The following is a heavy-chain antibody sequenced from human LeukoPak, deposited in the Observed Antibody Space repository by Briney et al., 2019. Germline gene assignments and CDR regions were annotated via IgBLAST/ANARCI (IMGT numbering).Heavy chain of an antibody. D-gene: IGHD6-19*01. V-gene: IGHV3-9*01. CDR1: GFTFDDYA. CDR3: AKDIGSSGSVDD. CDR2: ISWNSGSI. Sequence: GRSLRLSCAASGFTFDDYAMHWVRQAPGKGLEWVSGISWNSGSIGYADSVKGRFTISRDNAKNSLYLQMNSLRAEDTALYYCAKDIGSSGSVDDWGQGTLVTVSS. J-gene: IGHJ4*02.